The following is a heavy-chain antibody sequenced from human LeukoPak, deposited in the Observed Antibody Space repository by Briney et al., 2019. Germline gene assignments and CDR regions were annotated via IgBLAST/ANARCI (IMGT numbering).Heavy chain of an antibody. D-gene: IGHD3-22*01. J-gene: IGHJ4*02. CDR3: AKSSRRYYDSSAYSIDY. CDR2: ISGSGGST. V-gene: IGHV3-23*01. Sequence: PGGSLRLSCAASGFTFSSYAMSWVRQAPGKGLEWVSAISGSGGSTYYADSVKGRFTISRDNSKNTLYLQMNSLRAEDTAVYYCAKSSRRYYDSSAYSIDYWGQGTLVTVSS. CDR1: GFTFSSYA.